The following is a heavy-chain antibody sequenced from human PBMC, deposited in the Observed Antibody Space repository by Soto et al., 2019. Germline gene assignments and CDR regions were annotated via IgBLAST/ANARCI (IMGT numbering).Heavy chain of an antibody. CDR1: GGSISSYY. Sequence: SETLSLTCTVSGGSISSYYWSWIRQPPGKGLEWIGYIYYSGSTNYNPSLKSRVTISVDTSKNQFSLKLSSVTAADTAVYYCARQRSSSSEGHFDYWGQGTLVTVSS. CDR3: ARQRSSSSEGHFDY. V-gene: IGHV4-59*01. D-gene: IGHD6-6*01. CDR2: IYYSGST. J-gene: IGHJ4*02.